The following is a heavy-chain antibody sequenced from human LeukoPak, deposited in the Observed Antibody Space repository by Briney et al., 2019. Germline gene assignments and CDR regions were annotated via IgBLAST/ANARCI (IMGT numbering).Heavy chain of an antibody. Sequence: GGSLRLSCAASGFIFNTYTMNWVRQATGKGLEWVSAISGSGGSTYYADSVKGRFTISRDNSKNTLYLQMNSLRAEDTAVYYCAKDGPAGYYFDYWGQGTLVTVSS. V-gene: IGHV3-23*01. CDR3: AKDGPAGYYFDY. D-gene: IGHD3-10*01. CDR1: GFIFNTYT. CDR2: ISGSGGST. J-gene: IGHJ4*02.